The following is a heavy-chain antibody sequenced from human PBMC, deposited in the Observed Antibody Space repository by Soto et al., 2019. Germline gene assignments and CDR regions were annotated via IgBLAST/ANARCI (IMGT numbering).Heavy chain of an antibody. CDR3: ARGRYGDY. V-gene: IGHV1-18*01. D-gene: IGHD1-1*01. CDR2: ISAHNGNT. Sequence: QVHLVQSGAEVKKPGASVKVSCKASGYTFTSYGITWVRQAPGQGLEWMGWISAHNGNTDYAQKLQGRVIVTRDTSTRTDYMELRSLISDDTAVYYCARGRYGDYWGQGAVVTVSS. CDR1: GYTFTSYG. J-gene: IGHJ4*02.